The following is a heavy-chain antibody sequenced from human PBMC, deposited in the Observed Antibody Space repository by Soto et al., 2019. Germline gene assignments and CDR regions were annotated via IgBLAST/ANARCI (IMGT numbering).Heavy chain of an antibody. V-gene: IGHV3-23*01. CDR1: GFTFSSFA. D-gene: IGHD4-17*01. Sequence: PGGSLRLSCTASGFTFSSFAMTWVRQAPGKGLEWVSRIDGSGGTSYSADSVKGRFTISRDNSKNTLYLQMNSLRAEDTAIYYCARYTVNFPIDKWGQGTLVTVSS. CDR3: ARYTVNFPIDK. CDR2: IDGSGGTS. J-gene: IGHJ4*02.